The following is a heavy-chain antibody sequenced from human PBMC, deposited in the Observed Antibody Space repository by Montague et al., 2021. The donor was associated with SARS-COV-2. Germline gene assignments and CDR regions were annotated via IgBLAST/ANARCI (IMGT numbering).Heavy chain of an antibody. CDR3: ARVEGVIGGITHFDY. CDR2: TYYSGST. V-gene: IGHV4-59*01. J-gene: IGHJ4*02. D-gene: IGHD2-21*01. Sequence: SETLSLTCTVSGASMRSYYWTWVRQSPGKGLEWIGYTYYSGSTSYAPSLKSRLTMTVDMSANQVSLTLMSVTAADSAVYYCARVEGVIGGITHFDYRGPGTLVIVSS. CDR1: GASMRSYY.